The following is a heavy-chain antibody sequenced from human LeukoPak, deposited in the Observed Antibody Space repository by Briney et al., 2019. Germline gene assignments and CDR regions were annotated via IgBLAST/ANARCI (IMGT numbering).Heavy chain of an antibody. CDR2: IYPGDSDT. V-gene: IGHV5-51*01. CDR1: GYSFTSYR. CDR3: ARSPEEYCSGGSCYFDY. D-gene: IGHD2-15*01. Sequence: GESLQISCKGSGYSFTSYRIGWVRQLPGKGLEWMGIIYPGDSDTRYSPSFQGQVTISADKSISTAYLQWSSLKASDTAMYYCARSPEEYCSGGSCYFDYWGQGTLVTVSS. J-gene: IGHJ4*02.